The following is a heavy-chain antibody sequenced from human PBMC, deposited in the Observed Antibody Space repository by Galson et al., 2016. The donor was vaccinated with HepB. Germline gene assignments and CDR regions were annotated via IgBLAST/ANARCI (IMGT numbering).Heavy chain of an antibody. D-gene: IGHD3-10*01. J-gene: IGHJ5*01. V-gene: IGHV3-7*03. CDR3: VKEGAWFGGDWFDP. CDR2: IKPDGSQM. CDR1: GFTFSNFW. Sequence: SLRLSCAASGFTFSNFWMNWVRRVPGKGLEWVGNIKPDGSQMNYADSVKGRFTISRDTSKNTLYLQMNNLRVEDTAVYYCVKEGAWFGGDWFDPWGQGTLVIVSS.